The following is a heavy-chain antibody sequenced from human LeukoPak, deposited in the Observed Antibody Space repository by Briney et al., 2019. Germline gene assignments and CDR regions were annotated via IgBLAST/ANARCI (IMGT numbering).Heavy chain of an antibody. Sequence: GGSLRLSCAASGFTFDDNAISWVGQVPGKGLDWFSGINWNGGSTGYADSVKGRFTISRDNAKNSLYLQMNSLRAEDTALYYCARDKAGGRIVVVPACFDYWGQGTLVTVSS. J-gene: IGHJ4*02. CDR1: GFTFDDNA. CDR3: ARDKAGGRIVVVPACFDY. CDR2: INWNGGST. D-gene: IGHD2-2*01. V-gene: IGHV3-20*04.